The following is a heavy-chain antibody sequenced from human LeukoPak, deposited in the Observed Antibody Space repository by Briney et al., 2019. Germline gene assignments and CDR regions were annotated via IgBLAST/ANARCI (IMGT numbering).Heavy chain of an antibody. CDR1: GGSFSDYY. J-gene: IGHJ4*02. V-gene: IGHV4-34*01. D-gene: IGHD5-18*01. CDR2: INHSGTT. Sequence: SETLSLTCAVYGGSFSDYYWSWIRQPPGKGLEWIGEINHSGTTNYNPSLTSRVTISVDTSKKQFSLKLNSVTAADTAVYYCTRGLRGHSPVDYWGQGTLVTVSS. CDR3: TRGLRGHSPVDY.